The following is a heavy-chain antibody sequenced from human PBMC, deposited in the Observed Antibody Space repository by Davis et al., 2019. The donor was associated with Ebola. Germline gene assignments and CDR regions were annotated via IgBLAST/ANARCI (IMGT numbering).Heavy chain of an antibody. V-gene: IGHV1-18*01. Sequence: AASVKVSCKASGYTFVSYGITWVRQVPGQGLEWMGWISPYNGNTDSAQKFQGRVSLTTDTSTSTAYMEMRGLRVDDTAVYYCARDGLRYFDWLLGGWFDPWGQGTLVTVSS. CDR1: GYTFVSYG. J-gene: IGHJ5*02. D-gene: IGHD3-9*01. CDR3: ARDGLRYFDWLLGGWFDP. CDR2: ISPYNGNT.